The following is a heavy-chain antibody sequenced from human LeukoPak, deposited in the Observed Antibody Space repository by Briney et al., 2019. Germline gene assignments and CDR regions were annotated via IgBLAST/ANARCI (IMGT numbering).Heavy chain of an antibody. J-gene: IGHJ6*02. V-gene: IGHV3-23*01. Sequence: GGSLRLSCAASGFTFSSSAMSWVRQAPGKGLEWVSGISGSGGNTYYADSVKGRVTISRDNSKNTLHLQMNSLRAEDTAVYYCAKGYYYGMDVWGQGTTVTVSS. CDR1: GFTFSSSA. CDR3: AKGYYYGMDV. CDR2: ISGSGGNT.